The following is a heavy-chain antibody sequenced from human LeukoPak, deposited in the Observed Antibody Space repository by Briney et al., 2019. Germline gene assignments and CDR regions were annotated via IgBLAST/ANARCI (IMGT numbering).Heavy chain of an antibody. CDR2: FDPEDGET. J-gene: IGHJ5*02. Sequence: GASVKVSCKVSGYTLTALSMHWVRQAPGKGLEWMGGFDPEDGETIYAQKFQGRVTMTEDTSTDTAYMELSSLRSEDTAVYYCATDFSPELGVVIPGWFDPWGQGTLVTVSS. D-gene: IGHD3-3*01. V-gene: IGHV1-24*01. CDR1: GYTLTALS. CDR3: ATDFSPELGVVIPGWFDP.